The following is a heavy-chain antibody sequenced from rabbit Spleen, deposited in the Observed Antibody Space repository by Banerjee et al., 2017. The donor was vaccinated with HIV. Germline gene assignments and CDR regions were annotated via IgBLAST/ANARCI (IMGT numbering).Heavy chain of an antibody. D-gene: IGHD2-1*01. CDR2: IYGGSRGYT. Sequence: QEQLKESGGGLVQPGGSLKLSCKASGFTLSSYYMNWVRQAPGKGLEWIGYIYGGSRGYTYYASWAKGRFTISKTSSTTVTLQMTSLTAADTATYFCARDLVAVIGWNFNLWGPGTLVTVS. CDR3: ARDLVAVIGWNFNL. V-gene: IGHV1S45*01. CDR1: GFTLSSYYM. J-gene: IGHJ4*01.